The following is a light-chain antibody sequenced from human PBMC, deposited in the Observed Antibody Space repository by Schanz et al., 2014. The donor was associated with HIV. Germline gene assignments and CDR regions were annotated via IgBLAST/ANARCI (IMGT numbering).Light chain of an antibody. CDR3: QQYSTSSRT. CDR2: QAS. Sequence: IQMTQSPSTVSTSVGDRVTITCRASQTIGRLLAWYQQKPGRAPNLLIYQASTLETGVPSRFSGSGSGTEFTLTITSLQPDDFATYYCQQYSTSSRTFGQGTKVEVQ. V-gene: IGKV1-5*03. J-gene: IGKJ1*01. CDR1: QTIGRL.